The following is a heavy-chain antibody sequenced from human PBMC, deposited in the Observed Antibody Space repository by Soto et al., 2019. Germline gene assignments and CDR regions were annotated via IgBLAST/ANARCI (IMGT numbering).Heavy chain of an antibody. V-gene: IGHV1-69*01. J-gene: IGHJ5*02. CDR1: GGTFSSYA. Sequence: QVQLVQSGAEVKKPGSSVKVSCKASGGTFSSYAISWVRQAPGQGLEWMGGIIPIFGTANYAQKFQGRVTITADESTSTAYMELSSLRSEDTAVYYCARGFLTEYSRSYREFDPWGQGTLVTVSS. CDR3: ARGFLTEYSRSYREFDP. CDR2: IIPIFGTA. D-gene: IGHD6-6*01.